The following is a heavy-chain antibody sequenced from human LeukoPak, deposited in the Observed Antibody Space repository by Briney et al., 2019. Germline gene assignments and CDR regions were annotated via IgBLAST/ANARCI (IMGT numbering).Heavy chain of an antibody. CDR1: GYTFTSYD. CDR3: ARGPGSYYTFYYYYYMDV. D-gene: IGHD3-10*01. V-gene: IGHV1-8*01. Sequence: ASVKVSCKASGYTFTSYDINWVRQATGQGLEWMGWMNPNSGNTGYAQKFQGRVTMTRNTSISTAYMELSSLRSEDTAVYYCARGPGSYYTFYYYYYMDVWGKGTTVTVSS. CDR2: MNPNSGNT. J-gene: IGHJ6*03.